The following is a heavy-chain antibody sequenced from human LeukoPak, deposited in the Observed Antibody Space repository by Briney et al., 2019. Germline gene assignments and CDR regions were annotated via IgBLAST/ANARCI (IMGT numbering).Heavy chain of an antibody. CDR3: ARVMRKIAAAGKPSTGGY. V-gene: IGHV1-8*01. Sequence: ASVKVSCKASGYTFTSYDINWVRQATGQGLEWMGWMNPNSGNTGYAQKFQGRVTMTRNTSISTAYMELSSLRSEDTAVYYCARVMRKIAAAGKPSTGGYWGQGTLVTVSS. D-gene: IGHD6-13*01. CDR1: GYTFTSYD. J-gene: IGHJ4*02. CDR2: MNPNSGNT.